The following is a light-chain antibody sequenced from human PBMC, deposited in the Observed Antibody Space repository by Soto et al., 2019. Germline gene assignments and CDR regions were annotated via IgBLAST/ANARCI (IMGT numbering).Light chain of an antibody. V-gene: IGKV1-5*01. Sequence: DIHMTQSPATLSASAGDTVTITCRASQTISSWLAWYQQKPGKAPKLLIYDASSLESGVPSRFSGSGSGTEFTLTISSLQPDDFAVYYCQQYGTSAITFGQGTRLEIK. J-gene: IGKJ5*01. CDR2: DAS. CDR3: QQYGTSAIT. CDR1: QTISSW.